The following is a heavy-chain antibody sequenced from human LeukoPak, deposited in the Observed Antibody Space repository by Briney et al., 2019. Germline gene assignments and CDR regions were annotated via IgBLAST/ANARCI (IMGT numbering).Heavy chain of an antibody. D-gene: IGHD3-22*01. V-gene: IGHV4-61*09. CDR3: ARGGYYYDSSGYSSYWYFDL. CDR2: INHSGST. CDR1: GGSISSGTYY. Sequence: SQTLSLTCTVSGGSISSGTYYWSWIRQPAGKGLEWIGEINHSGSTNYNPSLKSRVTISVDTSKNQFSLKLSSVTAADTAVYYCARGGYYYDSSGYSSYWYFDLWGRGTLVTVSS. J-gene: IGHJ2*01.